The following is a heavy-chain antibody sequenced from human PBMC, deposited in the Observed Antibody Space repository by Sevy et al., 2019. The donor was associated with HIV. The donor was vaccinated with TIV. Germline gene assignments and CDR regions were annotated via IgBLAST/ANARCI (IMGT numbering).Heavy chain of an antibody. D-gene: IGHD3-10*01. CDR1: GYTFTGYY. CDR3: ARSVYGSGTYLNDY. V-gene: IGHV1-2*02. Sequence: ASVKVSCKASGYTFTGYYVHWVRRAPGQGLEWMGWINPSSGGTNYGQKFHGRVTMTRDTSITPAYMELNSLRSDDTAVYYCARSVYGSGTYLNDYWGQGTLVTVSS. CDR2: INPSSGGT. J-gene: IGHJ4*02.